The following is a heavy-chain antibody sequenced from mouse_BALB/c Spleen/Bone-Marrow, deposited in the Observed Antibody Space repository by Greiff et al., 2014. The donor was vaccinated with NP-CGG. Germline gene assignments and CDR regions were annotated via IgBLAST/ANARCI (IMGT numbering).Heavy chain of an antibody. CDR3: ARNHRGYYFDY. D-gene: IGHD3-1*01. CDR1: GFSLTTYG. J-gene: IGHJ2*01. Sequence: VMLVESGPGLVQPSQSLSITCTVSGFSLTTYGVHWVRQSPGKGLEWLGVIWTGGSTDYNAAFISRLNISKDNSKSQVFFEMNSLQTNDTAIYYCARNHRGYYFDYWGQGTTLTVSS. V-gene: IGHV2-2*02. CDR2: IWTGGST.